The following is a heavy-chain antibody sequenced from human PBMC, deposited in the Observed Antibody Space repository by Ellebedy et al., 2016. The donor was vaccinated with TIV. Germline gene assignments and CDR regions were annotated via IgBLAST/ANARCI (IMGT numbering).Heavy chain of an antibody. V-gene: IGHV3-23*01. Sequence: PGGSLRLSCAASGFTFDSYAMTWVRQAPGKGLEWVSAISGSGGSTYYADSVKGRFTISRDNSKNTLYLQMNNLRAEDTAVYYCAKDSYYYGSGTHSFDYWGQGTLVTVSS. CDR3: AKDSYYYGSGTHSFDY. J-gene: IGHJ4*02. D-gene: IGHD3-10*01. CDR1: GFTFDSYA. CDR2: ISGSGGST.